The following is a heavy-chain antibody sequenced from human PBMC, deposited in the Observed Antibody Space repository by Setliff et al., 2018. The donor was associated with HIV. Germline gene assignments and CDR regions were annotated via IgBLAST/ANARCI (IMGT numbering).Heavy chain of an antibody. CDR3: ARDDWTCSDGTCFPITFDY. CDR2: ISSSSSYI. CDR1: GFTFSSYS. J-gene: IGHJ4*02. Sequence: LRLSCAASGFTFSSYSMNWVRQAPGKGLEWVSSISSSSSYIYYADSVKGRFSISRDNAKNSLYLQMNSLRADDTAVYYCARDDWTCSDGTCFPITFDYWGQGTLVTVSS. D-gene: IGHD2-15*01. V-gene: IGHV3-21*01.